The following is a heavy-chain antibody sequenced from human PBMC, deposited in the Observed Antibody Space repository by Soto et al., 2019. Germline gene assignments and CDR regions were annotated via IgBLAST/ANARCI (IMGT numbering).Heavy chain of an antibody. V-gene: IGHV3-21*01. J-gene: IGHJ4*02. CDR1: GFTFSSYS. Sequence: PGGSLRLSCAASGFTFSSYSMNWVRQAPGKGLEWVSSISSSSSYIYYADSAKGRFTISRDNAKNSLYLQMNSLRAEDTAVYYCARDPPNSIVVVTATSDYWGQGTLVTVSS. D-gene: IGHD2-21*02. CDR3: ARDPPNSIVVVTATSDY. CDR2: ISSSSSYI.